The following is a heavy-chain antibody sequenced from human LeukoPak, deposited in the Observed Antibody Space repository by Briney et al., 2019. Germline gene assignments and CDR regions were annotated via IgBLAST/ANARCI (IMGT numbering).Heavy chain of an antibody. D-gene: IGHD5-24*01. J-gene: IGHJ4*02. Sequence: SETLSLTCTVSGGSISSSTYSWTWIRQPPGKGLEWIGSIHYDGNTYYKPSPKSRVTISVDTSKIQFSLRLSSATAADMATYYCARHSLNNYGSYYWGQGTLVTVSS. CDR2: IHYDGNT. CDR1: GGSISSSTYS. V-gene: IGHV4-39*01. CDR3: ARHSLNNYGSYY.